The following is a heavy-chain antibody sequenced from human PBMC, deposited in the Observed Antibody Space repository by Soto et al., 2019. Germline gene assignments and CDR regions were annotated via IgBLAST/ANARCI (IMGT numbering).Heavy chain of an antibody. D-gene: IGHD1-1*01. CDR2: INPNSGGT. Sequence: ASVKVSCKASGYTFSDXYIHWVRQAPGQGLEWMGCINPNSGGTKYAPKFKGGVTMTRDTSITTAYMELSRLRSGDTAVYYCAREPATAKPEGVDFGGQGTLVTVSS. CDR3: AREPATAKPEGVDF. J-gene: IGHJ4*02. V-gene: IGHV1-2*02. CDR1: GYTFSDXY.